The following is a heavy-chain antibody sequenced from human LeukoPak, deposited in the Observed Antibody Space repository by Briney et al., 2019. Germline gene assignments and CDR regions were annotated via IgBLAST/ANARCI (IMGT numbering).Heavy chain of an antibody. V-gene: IGHV1-69*05. CDR2: IIPIFGTA. D-gene: IGHD7-27*01. CDR3: ASSPHDTGDKWY. Sequence: ASVKVSCKASGGTFSSYAISWVRQAPGQGLEWMGGIIPIFGTANYAQKFQGRVTITTDESTSTAYMELSSLRSEDTAVYYCASSPHDTGDKWYWGQGTLVTVSS. J-gene: IGHJ4*02. CDR1: GGTFSSYA.